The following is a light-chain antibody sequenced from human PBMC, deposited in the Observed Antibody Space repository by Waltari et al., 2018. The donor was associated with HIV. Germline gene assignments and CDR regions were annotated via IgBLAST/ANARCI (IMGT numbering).Light chain of an antibody. CDR3: LQDSNYPRT. Sequence: AIQMTQSPSSLSAFVGDTVSITCRASQGIGNDLGWYQQKPGKAPKLLVYGASTLQNAVPSRFSGSGSGTDFTLTISGLQPEDFATYYCLQDSNYPRTFGQGTKVEV. V-gene: IGKV1-6*01. CDR2: GAS. CDR1: QGIGND. J-gene: IGKJ1*01.